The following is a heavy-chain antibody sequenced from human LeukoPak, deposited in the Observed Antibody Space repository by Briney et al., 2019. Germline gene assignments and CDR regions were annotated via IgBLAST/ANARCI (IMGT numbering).Heavy chain of an antibody. CDR1: GGSISSYY. CDR2: IYYSGST. V-gene: IGHV4-59*12. J-gene: IGHJ4*02. D-gene: IGHD4-17*01. Sequence: LSETLSLTCTVSGGSISSYYWSWIRQPPGKGLEWIGYIYYSGSTNYNPSLKSRVTISVDKSKNQFSLKLSSVTAADTAVYYCARGFYGPVDYWGQGTLVTVSS. CDR3: ARGFYGPVDY.